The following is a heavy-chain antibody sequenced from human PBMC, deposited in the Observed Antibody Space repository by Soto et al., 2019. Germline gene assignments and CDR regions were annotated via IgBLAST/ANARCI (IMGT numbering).Heavy chain of an antibody. J-gene: IGHJ5*02. D-gene: IGHD6-13*01. V-gene: IGHV1-8*01. CDR1: GYTFTSYD. CDR2: MNPNSGNT. CDR3: ARERSAAGTGWFEP. Sequence: QVQLVQSGAEVKKPGASVKVSCKASGYTFTSYDINWVRQATGQGLEWMGWMNPNSGNTGYAQKFQGRVTMTRNTSISTAYMELSSLRCEETAVYYCARERSAAGTGWFEPWGQGTLVTVSS.